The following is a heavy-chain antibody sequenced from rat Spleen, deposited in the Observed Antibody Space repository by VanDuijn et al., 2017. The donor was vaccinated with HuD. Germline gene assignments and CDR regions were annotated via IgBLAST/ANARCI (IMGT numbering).Heavy chain of an antibody. CDR3: ARHPYTTDYPIAFAY. CDR2: ISTGGSNT. Sequence: EVQLVESGGGLVQPGSPLKLSCEASGFTFSSNWLNWIRQAPGKGLEWVATISTGGSNTYYRDSVKGRFTISRDNAKNTLYLQMDSLRSEDTATYYCARHPYTTDYPIAFAYWGQGTLVTVSS. D-gene: IGHD1-6*01. J-gene: IGHJ3*01. CDR1: GFTFSSNW. V-gene: IGHV5S13*01.